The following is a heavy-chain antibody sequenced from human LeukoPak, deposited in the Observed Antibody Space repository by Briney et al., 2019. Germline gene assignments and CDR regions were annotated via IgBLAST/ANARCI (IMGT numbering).Heavy chain of an antibody. D-gene: IGHD3-10*01. CDR3: AKDIGIALRGATFEN. Sequence: PGGSLRLSCTASDFTVSSFYMSWVRQAPGKGLEWVSGLSWNGATVGYADSVKGRFTISRDNTKNSLYLQMSSLKTEDTALYYCAKDIGIALRGATFENWGQGTLVTVSS. J-gene: IGHJ4*02. V-gene: IGHV3-9*01. CDR2: LSWNGATV. CDR1: DFTVSSFY.